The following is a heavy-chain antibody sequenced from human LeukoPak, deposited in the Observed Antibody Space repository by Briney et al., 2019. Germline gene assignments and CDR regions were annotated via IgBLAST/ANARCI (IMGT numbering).Heavy chain of an antibody. CDR2: INHSGST. CDR1: GGSFSGYY. V-gene: IGHV4-34*01. CDR3: ARARTWYSSSWYLNY. D-gene: IGHD6-13*01. Sequence: ASETLSLTCAVYGGSFSGYYWSWIRQPPGKGLKWIGEINHSGSTSYNPSLKSRVTISVDTSKNQFSLKLSSVTAADTAVYYCARARTWYSSSWYLNYWGQGTLVTVSS. J-gene: IGHJ4*02.